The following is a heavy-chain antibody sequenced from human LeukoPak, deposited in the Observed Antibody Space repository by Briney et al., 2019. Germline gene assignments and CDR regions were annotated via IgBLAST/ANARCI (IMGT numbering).Heavy chain of an antibody. CDR3: ARLFWSGYRTVYYFDY. CDR1: GYTFTGYY. J-gene: IGHJ4*02. D-gene: IGHD3-3*01. CDR2: INPNSGGT. V-gene: IGHV1-2*02. Sequence: ASVKVSCKASGYTFTGYYMHWVRQAPGQGLEWMGWINPNSGGTNYAQKFQGRVTMTRDTSISTAYMELSRLRSDDTAVYYCARLFWSGYRTVYYFDYWAQGTLVTVSS.